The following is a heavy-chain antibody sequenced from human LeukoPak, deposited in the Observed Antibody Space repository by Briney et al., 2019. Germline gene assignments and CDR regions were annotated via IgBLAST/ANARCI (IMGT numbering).Heavy chain of an antibody. Sequence: SVKVSCKASGGTFSSYALSWVRQAPGQGLEWMGGIIPIFGTANYAQKFQGRVTITADESTSTAYMELSSLRSEDTAVYYCARDVLAGPGGTLLGYFDYWGQGTLVTVSS. J-gene: IGHJ4*02. D-gene: IGHD1-14*01. CDR1: GGTFSSYA. CDR2: IIPIFGTA. V-gene: IGHV1-69*13. CDR3: ARDVLAGPGGTLLGYFDY.